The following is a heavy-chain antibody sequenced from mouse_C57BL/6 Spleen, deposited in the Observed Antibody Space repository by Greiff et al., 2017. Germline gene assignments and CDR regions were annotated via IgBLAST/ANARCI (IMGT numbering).Heavy chain of an antibody. CDR3: ARDYYGNCAMDY. J-gene: IGHJ4*01. D-gene: IGHD2-1*01. CDR1: GYTFTSYW. Sequence: VQLQQSGAELVKPGASVKLSCKASGYTFTSYWMHWVKQRPGQGLEWIGMIHPNSGSTNNTEKFKSKATLTVDKSASTAYMQLSSLTSDDSAVYYCARDYYGNCAMDYWGQGTSVTVST. V-gene: IGHV1-64*01. CDR2: IHPNSGST.